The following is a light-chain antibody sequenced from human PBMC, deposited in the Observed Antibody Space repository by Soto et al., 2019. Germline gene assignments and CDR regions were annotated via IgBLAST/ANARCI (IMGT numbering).Light chain of an antibody. CDR2: EVT. Sequence: QSALTQPPSASGSPGQSVTISCIGTSSDVGRYNYVSWYQHHPGKAPKLIIYEVTKRPSGVPDRFSGSKSGNTASLTVSGLQADDEADYYCSSYTSSSTRVFGGGTKVTVL. CDR3: SSYTSSSTRV. CDR1: SSDVGRYNY. V-gene: IGLV2-8*01. J-gene: IGLJ2*01.